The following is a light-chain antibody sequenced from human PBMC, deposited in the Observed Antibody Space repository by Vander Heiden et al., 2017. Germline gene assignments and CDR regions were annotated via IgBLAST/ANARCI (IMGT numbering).Light chain of an antibody. CDR1: ALPKQY. CDR2: KDN. CDR3: QSADSGDSYEV. Sequence: SYELTPPPSVSVSPGQTARITCSGDALPKQYVYWYQQKPGLAPVLLMFKDNERPSGIPERFSGATSGTTVTLTISGVQAEDEADYYCQSADSGDSYEVFGGGTKLTVL. J-gene: IGLJ3*02. V-gene: IGLV3-25*03.